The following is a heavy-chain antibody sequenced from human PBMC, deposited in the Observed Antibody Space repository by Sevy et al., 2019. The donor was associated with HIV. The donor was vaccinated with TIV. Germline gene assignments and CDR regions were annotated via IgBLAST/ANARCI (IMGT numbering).Heavy chain of an antibody. D-gene: IGHD2-2*01. J-gene: IGHJ6*02. CDR2: IRFDGTIK. V-gene: IGHV3-30*02. Sequence: GGYLRLSCAASGFTFSTYGMHWVRQAPGKGLEWLAFIRFDGTIKYYTDSVKGRLTISRDNSKNRLYLQMNSLTAEDTAVYFCTKVLHIVVVSAAIDYYYGMDVWGQGTTVTVSS. CDR1: GFTFSTYG. CDR3: TKVLHIVVVSAAIDYYYGMDV.